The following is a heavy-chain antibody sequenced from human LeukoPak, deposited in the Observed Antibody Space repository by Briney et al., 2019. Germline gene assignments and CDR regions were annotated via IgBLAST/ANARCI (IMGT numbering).Heavy chain of an antibody. D-gene: IGHD3-3*01. CDR2: SGSGGST. CDR3: AKDFGSGYYPNY. J-gene: IGHJ4*02. CDR1: GFTFSSYA. Sequence: GGSLRLSCAASGFTFSSYAMSWVRQAPGKGLEWVLGSGSGGSTYYADSVKGRFTISRDNSKNTLYLQMNSLRAEDTAVYYCAKDFGSGYYPNYWGQGTLVTVSS. V-gene: IGHV3-23*01.